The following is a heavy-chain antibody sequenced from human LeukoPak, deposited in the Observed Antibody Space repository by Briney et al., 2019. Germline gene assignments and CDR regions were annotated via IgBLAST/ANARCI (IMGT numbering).Heavy chain of an antibody. J-gene: IGHJ3*02. CDR2: IKQDGSEK. V-gene: IGHV3-7*01. Sequence: PGGSLRLSCAASGFTFSSYWMSWVRQAPGKGLEWVANIKQDGSEKYYVDSVKGRFTISRDNAKNSLYLQMNSLRAEDTAVYYCARDAASNYDFWSGTPPGDAFDIWGQGTMVTVSS. D-gene: IGHD3-3*01. CDR3: ARDAASNYDFWSGTPPGDAFDI. CDR1: GFTFSSYW.